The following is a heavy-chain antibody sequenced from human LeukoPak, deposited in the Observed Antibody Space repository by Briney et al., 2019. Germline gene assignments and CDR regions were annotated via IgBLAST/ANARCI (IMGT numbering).Heavy chain of an antibody. J-gene: IGHJ4*02. CDR2: ISYDGSNK. V-gene: IGHV3-30*18. CDR3: AKDNVPYYYGSGVDY. D-gene: IGHD3-10*01. CDR1: GFTFSSYG. Sequence: PGGSLRLSCAASGFTFSSYGMHWVRQAPGKGLEWVAVISYDGSNKYYADSVKGRFTISRDNSKNTLYLQMNSLRAEDTAVYYCAKDNVPYYYGSGVDYWGQGTLVTVSS.